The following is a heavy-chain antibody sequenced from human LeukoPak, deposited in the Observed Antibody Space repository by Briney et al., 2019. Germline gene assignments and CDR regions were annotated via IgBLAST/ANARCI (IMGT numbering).Heavy chain of an antibody. Sequence: ASVKVSCKASGYTFTGYYMHWVRQAPGQGLEWMGWISPNSGGTNYAQKFQGRVTMTRDTSISTAYMELSRLRSDDTAVYYCARTGAYYDFWSGYSSDGMDVWGQGTTVTVSS. V-gene: IGHV1-2*02. D-gene: IGHD3-3*01. CDR3: ARTGAYYDFWSGYSSDGMDV. J-gene: IGHJ6*02. CDR2: ISPNSGGT. CDR1: GYTFTGYY.